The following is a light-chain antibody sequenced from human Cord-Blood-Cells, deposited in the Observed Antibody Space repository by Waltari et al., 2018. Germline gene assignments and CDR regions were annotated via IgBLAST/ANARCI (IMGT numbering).Light chain of an antibody. Sequence: EIVLTQSPGTLSLSPGERATLSCRASLSVSSSYLAWYQQKPGQAPRLLIYGASSRATGIPDRFSGSGSGTDFTLTISRLEPEDFAVYYCQQYGSLWTFGQGTKVEIK. J-gene: IGKJ1*01. V-gene: IGKV3-20*01. CDR2: GAS. CDR3: QQYGSLWT. CDR1: LSVSSSY.